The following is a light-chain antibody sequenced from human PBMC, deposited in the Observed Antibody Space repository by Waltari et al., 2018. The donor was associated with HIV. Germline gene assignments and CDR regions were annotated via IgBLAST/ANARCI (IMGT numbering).Light chain of an antibody. CDR3: SSYAGSNNLV. V-gene: IGLV2-8*01. Sequence: QSALTQPPSASGSPGPSVTISCTGTSSDVGGYNYVSWYQQRPGKAPKLMIYEVSKRPSGVPDRFSGSKSGNTASLTVSGLQAEDEADYYCSSYAGSNNLVFGGGTKLTVL. J-gene: IGLJ2*01. CDR1: SSDVGGYNY. CDR2: EVS.